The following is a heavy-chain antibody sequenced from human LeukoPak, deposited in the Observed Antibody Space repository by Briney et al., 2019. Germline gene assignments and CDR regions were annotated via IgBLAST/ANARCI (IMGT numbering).Heavy chain of an antibody. Sequence: SETLSLTCAVYGGSFSGYYWSWIRQPPGKGLERIGEINHSGSTNYNPSLKSRVTISVDTSKNQFSLKLSSVTAADTAVYYCARVAYSSGDLADAFDIWGQGTMVTVSS. V-gene: IGHV4-34*01. D-gene: IGHD6-19*01. J-gene: IGHJ3*02. CDR3: ARVAYSSGDLADAFDI. CDR1: GGSFSGYY. CDR2: INHSGST.